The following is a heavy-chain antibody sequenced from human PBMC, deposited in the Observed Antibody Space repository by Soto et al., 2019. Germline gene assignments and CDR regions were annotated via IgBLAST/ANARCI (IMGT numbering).Heavy chain of an antibody. V-gene: IGHV4-4*07. D-gene: IGHD6-6*01. Sequence: WTWIRQPAGKGLECIGRMYISGTTDYNPSLRGRATMSVDTSKNQFSLTLTSVTAADTAVYYCARERAAPSWIDPWGRGTLVTVSS. CDR3: ARERAAPSWIDP. CDR2: MYISGTT. J-gene: IGHJ5*02.